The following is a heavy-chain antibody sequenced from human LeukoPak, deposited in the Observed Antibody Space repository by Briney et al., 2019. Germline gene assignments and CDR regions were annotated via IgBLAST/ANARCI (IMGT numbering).Heavy chain of an antibody. CDR2: INSDGSST. J-gene: IGHJ4*02. CDR3: ARAYSSSGRGY. Sequence: GGSLRLSCAASGFTFSSYWMHWVRQAAGKGLVWVSRINSDGSSTNYADSVKGRFTISRDNAKNTLYLQMNSLRAEDTAVYYCARAYSSSGRGYWGQGTLVTVSS. D-gene: IGHD6-13*01. V-gene: IGHV3-74*01. CDR1: GFTFSSYW.